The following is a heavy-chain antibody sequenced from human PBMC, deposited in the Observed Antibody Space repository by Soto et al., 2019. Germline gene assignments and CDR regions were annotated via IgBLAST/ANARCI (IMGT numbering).Heavy chain of an antibody. V-gene: IGHV4-31*03. D-gene: IGHD5-12*01. CDR2: IYYSGGT. CDR3: ARKDSGYADYMDV. Sequence: QVQLQESGPGLVKPSQTLSHTCTVSGGSISRGGYYWSWIRQHPGKGLEWIGYIYYSGGTYYNPSLKSRVTISVDTSENQFSLRLSPVTAAETAVYYCARKDSGYADYMDVWGKGTTVTVSS. J-gene: IGHJ6*03. CDR1: GGSISRGGYY.